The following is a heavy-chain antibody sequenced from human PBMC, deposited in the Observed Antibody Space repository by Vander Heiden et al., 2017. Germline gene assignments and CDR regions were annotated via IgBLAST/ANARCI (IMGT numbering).Heavy chain of an antibody. CDR2: ISGSGGTT. Sequence: EVQLLESGGGLVQPGGSLGLSCAAYGFTFSTYAMTWVRQAPGKGLQCVSSISGSGGTTYYADSVKGRFTISRDNSKNTLYVQMNSLRAEDTAMYYCAKEWAGDPLWWGQGTLVTVSS. V-gene: IGHV3-23*01. CDR1: GFTFSTYA. D-gene: IGHD7-27*01. J-gene: IGHJ4*02. CDR3: AKEWAGDPLW.